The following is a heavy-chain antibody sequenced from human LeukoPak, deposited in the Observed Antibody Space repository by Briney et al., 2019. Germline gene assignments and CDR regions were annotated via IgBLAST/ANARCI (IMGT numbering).Heavy chain of an antibody. Sequence: GASVKVSCKASGYTFTGYYMHWVRQAPGQGLEWMGWINPNSGGTNYAQKFQGWVTMTRDTSISTAYMELSRLRSDDTAVYYCARDLSADGSPEGKNTFDIWGQGTMVTVSS. V-gene: IGHV1-2*04. D-gene: IGHD6-13*01. J-gene: IGHJ3*02. CDR1: GYTFTGYY. CDR2: INPNSGGT. CDR3: ARDLSADGSPEGKNTFDI.